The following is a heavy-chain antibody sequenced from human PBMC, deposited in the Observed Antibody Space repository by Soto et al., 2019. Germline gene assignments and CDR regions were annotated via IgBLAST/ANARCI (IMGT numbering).Heavy chain of an antibody. CDR3: AREYYCARLGPPVGVSTL. Sequence: VSCEACRERLKSCYMHWARQENRQGLEWMGIINPSGGSTRYAQKFQGRVTMTTDTSTSTAYMELRSLRSDDTAVYYCAREYYCARLGPPVGVSTLWGQGTLVTVSS. V-gene: IGHV1-46*02. CDR1: RERLKSCY. D-gene: IGHD3-10*01. CDR2: INPSGGST. J-gene: IGHJ4*02.